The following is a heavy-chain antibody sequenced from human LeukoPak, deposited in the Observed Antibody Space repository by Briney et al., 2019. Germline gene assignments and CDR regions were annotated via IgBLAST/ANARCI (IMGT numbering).Heavy chain of an antibody. CDR3: ARVGSSTNGEIDY. D-gene: IGHD2-2*01. J-gene: IGHJ4*02. Sequence: SETLSLTCTVSGGSISSYYWSWIRQPPGKGLEWIGYIYYSGSTNYNPSLKSRVTISVDTSKNQFSLKLSSVTAADTAVYYCARVGSSTNGEIDYWGQGTLVTASS. CDR1: GGSISSYY. V-gene: IGHV4-59*01. CDR2: IYYSGST.